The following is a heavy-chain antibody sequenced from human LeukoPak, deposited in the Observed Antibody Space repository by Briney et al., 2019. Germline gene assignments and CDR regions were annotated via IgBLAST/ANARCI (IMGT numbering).Heavy chain of an antibody. D-gene: IGHD1-26*01. V-gene: IGHV4-34*01. J-gene: IGHJ5*02. Sequence: SSETLSLTCAVYGGSFSGYYWSWIRQPPGKGLEWIGEINHSGSTNYNPSPKSRVTISVDTSKNQFSLKLSFVTAADTAVYYCARGVLTEYGGSYTGRASAFDPWGQGTLVTVSS. CDR3: ARGVLTEYGGSYTGRASAFDP. CDR1: GGSFSGYY. CDR2: INHSGST.